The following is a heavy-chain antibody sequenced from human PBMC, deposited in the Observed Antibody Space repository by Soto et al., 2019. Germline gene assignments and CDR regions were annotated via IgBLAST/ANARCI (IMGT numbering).Heavy chain of an antibody. CDR2: INPSARSA. CDR1: GYTFTNYY. D-gene: IGHD1-1*01. V-gene: IGHV1-46*04. Sequence: ASVKVSCTASGYTFTNYYLHWVRQAPGQGLEWVGMINPSARSASYAQKLRGRLTMDRDTSTTTVYMELSRLTFEDTAVYFCARDNSAANGVLDHWGQGTLVTVSS. J-gene: IGHJ4*02. CDR3: ARDNSAANGVLDH.